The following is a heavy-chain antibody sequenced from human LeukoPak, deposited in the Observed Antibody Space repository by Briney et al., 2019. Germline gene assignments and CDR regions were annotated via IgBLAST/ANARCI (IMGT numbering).Heavy chain of an antibody. CDR2: IKQDGSEK. J-gene: IGHJ4*02. Sequence: PGGSLRLSCAASGFTFSSYWMTWVRQAPGKGLEWVANIKQDGSEKYYVDSVKGRFTISRDNARNSLYLQMNSLRAEDTAVYYCASFPPTGYSSGWYGGRDDYWGQGTLVTVSS. D-gene: IGHD6-19*01. CDR3: ASFPPTGYSSGWYGGRDDY. CDR1: GFTFSSYW. V-gene: IGHV3-7*01.